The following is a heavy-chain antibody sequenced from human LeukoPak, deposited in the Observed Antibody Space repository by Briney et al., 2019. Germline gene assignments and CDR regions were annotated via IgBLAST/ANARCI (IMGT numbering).Heavy chain of an antibody. CDR1: GFTFSSYS. CDR3: VRGSLASGVVVYYYYYLDV. Sequence: PGGSLRLSCAASGFTFSSYSMNWVRQAPGKGLEWVSYISSSSSTTYYADSVKGRFTISRDNAKNSLYLQMNSLRAEDTAVYYCVRGSLASGVVVYYYYYLDVWGKGTTVTVSS. J-gene: IGHJ6*03. V-gene: IGHV3-48*01. CDR2: ISSSSSTT. D-gene: IGHD3-3*01.